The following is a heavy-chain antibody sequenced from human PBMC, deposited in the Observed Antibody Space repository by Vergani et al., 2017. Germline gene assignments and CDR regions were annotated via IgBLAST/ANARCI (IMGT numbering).Heavy chain of an antibody. J-gene: IGHJ6*02. Sequence: QVQLQESDPGLVKPSQTLSLTCTVSGGSISSGDYYWSWLRQPPGKGLEWIGYIYYSGNTYYNPSLKSRVTISLDTSKNQLSLKLSSVTAADTAVYYCARGGSSSYDYYYAMDVWGQGTTVTVSS. CDR3: ARGGSSSYDYYYAMDV. CDR1: GGSISSGDYY. CDR2: IYYSGNT. V-gene: IGHV4-30-4*08. D-gene: IGHD6-13*01.